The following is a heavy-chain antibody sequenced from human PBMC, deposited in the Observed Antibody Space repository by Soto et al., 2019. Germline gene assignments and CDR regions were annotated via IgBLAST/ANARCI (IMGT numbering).Heavy chain of an antibody. CDR2: IYPGDSDT. V-gene: IGHV5-51*01. D-gene: IGHD2-15*01. Sequence: GESLKISCKGSGYSFTSYWIGWVRQMPGKGLEWMGIIYPGDSDTRYSPSFQGQVTISADKSISTAYLQWSSLKASDTAMYYCARHKRYCSGGSCPRGCYYGMDVWGQGTTVTVSS. CDR1: GYSFTSYW. CDR3: ARHKRYCSGGSCPRGCYYGMDV. J-gene: IGHJ6*02.